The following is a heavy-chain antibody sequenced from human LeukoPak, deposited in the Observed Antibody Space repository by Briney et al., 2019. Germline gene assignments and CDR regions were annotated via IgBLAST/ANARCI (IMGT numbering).Heavy chain of an antibody. CDR1: GYTFTGYY. CDR2: INPNSGGT. D-gene: IGHD6-19*01. CDR3: ASLVAVAGTRSAFDI. J-gene: IGHJ3*02. V-gene: IGHV1-2*02. Sequence: GASVKVSCKASGYTFTGYYMHWVRQAPGQGLEWMGWINPNSGGTNYAQKFQGRVTITADESTSTAYMELSSLRSEDTAVYYCASLVAVAGTRSAFDIWGQGTMVTVSS.